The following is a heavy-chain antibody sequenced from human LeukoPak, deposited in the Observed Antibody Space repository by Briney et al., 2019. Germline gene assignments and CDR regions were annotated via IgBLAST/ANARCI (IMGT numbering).Heavy chain of an antibody. CDR1: GGSFSGYH. Sequence: PSETLSLTCAVYGGSFSGYHWSWIPQPPGKGLEWIGEINHSGSTNYNPSLKSRVTISVDTSKNQFSLKLSSVTAADTAVYYCAGYYRFDYMDVWGKGTTVTVSS. D-gene: IGHD3-22*01. J-gene: IGHJ6*03. CDR3: AGYYRFDYMDV. V-gene: IGHV4-34*01. CDR2: INHSGST.